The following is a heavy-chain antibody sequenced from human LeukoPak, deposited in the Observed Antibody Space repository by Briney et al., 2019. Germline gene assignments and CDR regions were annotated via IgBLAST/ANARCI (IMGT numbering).Heavy chain of an antibody. J-gene: IGHJ5*02. Sequence: GGSPRLSCAASGFTFSNYAMHWVRQAPDKGLEWVAIISYDGNTKYYVDSVKGRFTISRDNSKNTLYLQMNSLRAEDTAVYYCARHSSRWYDGGINWFDPWGQGTLVTVSS. D-gene: IGHD6-19*01. V-gene: IGHV3-30*04. CDR3: ARHSSRWYDGGINWFDP. CDR1: GFTFSNYA. CDR2: ISYDGNTK.